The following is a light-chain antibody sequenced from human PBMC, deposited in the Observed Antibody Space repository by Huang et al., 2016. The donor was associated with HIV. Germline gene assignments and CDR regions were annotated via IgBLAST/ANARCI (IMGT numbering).Light chain of an antibody. Sequence: EIVLTQSPATLSLSPGERAILSCRASQSVSTYVAWFQQKPGQTPRLLIYDASNRATGIPARISASGSGTDFALTISSLQPEDFAVYYCQQRTNSITFGQGTRLEIK. CDR3: QQRTNSIT. J-gene: IGKJ5*01. CDR2: DAS. V-gene: IGKV3-11*01. CDR1: QSVSTY.